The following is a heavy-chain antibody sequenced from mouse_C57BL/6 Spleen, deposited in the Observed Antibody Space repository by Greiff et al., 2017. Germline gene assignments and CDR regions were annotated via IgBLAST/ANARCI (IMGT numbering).Heavy chain of an antibody. CDR1: GYAFSSYW. Sequence: QVQLQQSGAELVKPGASVKISCKASGYAFSSYWMNWVKQRPGKGLEWIGQIYPGDGDTNYNGKFKGKATLTAEKSSRTAYMQLSSLTSEDSAVYFCARHYYGSSYLGYFDVWGTGTTVTVSS. J-gene: IGHJ1*03. CDR3: ARHYYGSSYLGYFDV. CDR2: IYPGDGDT. V-gene: IGHV1-80*01. D-gene: IGHD1-1*01.